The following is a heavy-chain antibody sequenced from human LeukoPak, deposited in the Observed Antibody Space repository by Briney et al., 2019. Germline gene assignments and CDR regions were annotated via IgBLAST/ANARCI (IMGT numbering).Heavy chain of an antibody. V-gene: IGHV3-7*01. J-gene: IGHJ4*02. D-gene: IGHD1-26*01. CDR3: ARDLVPWELRP. Sequence: GGSLRLSCAASGFTFSSYWMSWVRQAPGKGLEWVANVKQDGSEKYYVDSVKGRFTISRDNAKNSLYLQTNSLRAEDTAVYYCARDLVPWELRPWGQGTLVTVSS. CDR2: VKQDGSEK. CDR1: GFTFSSYW.